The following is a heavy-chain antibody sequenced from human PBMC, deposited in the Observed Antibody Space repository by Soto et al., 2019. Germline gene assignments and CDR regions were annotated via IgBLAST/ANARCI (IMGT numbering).Heavy chain of an antibody. V-gene: IGHV4-30-4*01. Sequence: PSETLSLTCTVSGGSISSGDYYWSWIRQPPGKGLEWIGYIYYSGSTYYNPSLKSRVTISVDTSKNQFSLKLSSVTAADTAVYYCARDREAHSANIVATKLDYYGMDVWGQGTTVIVSS. CDR2: IYYSGST. CDR3: ARDREAHSANIVATKLDYYGMDV. J-gene: IGHJ6*02. CDR1: GGSISSGDYY. D-gene: IGHD5-12*01.